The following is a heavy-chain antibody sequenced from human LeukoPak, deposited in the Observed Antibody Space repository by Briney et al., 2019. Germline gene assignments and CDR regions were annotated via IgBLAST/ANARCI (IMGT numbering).Heavy chain of an antibody. CDR2: ISGSGGST. J-gene: IGHJ4*02. V-gene: IGHV3-23*01. CDR3: AKVPVMTTVVTPFDY. D-gene: IGHD4-23*01. CDR1: GFTFSSYA. Sequence: GGSLRLSCAASGFTFSSYAMSWARQAPGKGLEWVSAISGSGGSTYYADSVKGRFTISRDNSKNTLYLQMNSLRAEDTAVYYCAKVPVMTTVVTPFDYWGQGTLVTVSS.